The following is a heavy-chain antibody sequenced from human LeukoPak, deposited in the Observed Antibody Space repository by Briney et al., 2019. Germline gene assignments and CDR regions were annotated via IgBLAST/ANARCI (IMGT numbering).Heavy chain of an antibody. CDR1: GYSFTSYW. CDR3: ARFSLELQNYYYYGMDV. D-gene: IGHD3-3*01. V-gene: IGHV5-51*01. J-gene: IGHJ6*02. Sequence: GESLKITCKGSGYSFTSYWIGWVRQMPGKGLEWMEIIYPGDSDTRYSPSFQGQVTISADKSIGTAYLQWSSLKASDTAMYYCARFSLELQNYYYYGMDVWGQGTTVIVSS. CDR2: IYPGDSDT.